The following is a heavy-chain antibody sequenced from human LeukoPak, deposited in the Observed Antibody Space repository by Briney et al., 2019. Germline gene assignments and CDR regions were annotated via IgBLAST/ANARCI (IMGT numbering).Heavy chain of an antibody. D-gene: IGHD6-13*01. J-gene: IGHJ4*02. CDR1: GFTFSSYW. V-gene: IGHV3-7*02. Sequence: GGSLRLSCAASGFTFSSYWMSWVRQAPGKGLEWVANIKQDGSEKYYVDSVKGRFTISRDNAKNSLYLQMNSLRAEDTAVYYCARGGIPASGAGGADFDYWGQGTLVTVSS. CDR2: IKQDGSEK. CDR3: ARGGIPASGAGGADFDY.